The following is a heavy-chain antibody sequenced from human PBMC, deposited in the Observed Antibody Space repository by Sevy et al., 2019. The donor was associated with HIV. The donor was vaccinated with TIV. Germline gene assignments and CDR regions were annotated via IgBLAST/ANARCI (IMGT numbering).Heavy chain of an antibody. D-gene: IGHD4-17*01. J-gene: IGHJ4*02. Sequence: GGSLRLSCAASGFTFSSYWMSWVRQAPGKGLEWVANIKQDGSEKYYVDSVKGRFTISRDNAKNSLYLQMNSLRAEDTAVYYCAIDWKMTTVVKVFDYWGQGTLVTVSS. CDR2: IKQDGSEK. CDR3: AIDWKMTTVVKVFDY. V-gene: IGHV3-7*01. CDR1: GFTFSSYW.